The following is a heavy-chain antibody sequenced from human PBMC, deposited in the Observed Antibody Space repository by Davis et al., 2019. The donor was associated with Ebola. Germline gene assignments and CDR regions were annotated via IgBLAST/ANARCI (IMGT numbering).Heavy chain of an antibody. V-gene: IGHV1-3*01. J-gene: IGHJ4*02. Sequence: AASVKVSCKASGYPFPSYAMHWVRQAPGQRLEWMGWINAGNGNTKYSQKFQGRVTITRDTSASTAYMELSSLRSEDTAVYYCARDSSGWYYFDYWGQGTLVTVSS. CDR2: INAGNGNT. CDR1: GYPFPSYA. CDR3: ARDSSGWYYFDY. D-gene: IGHD6-19*01.